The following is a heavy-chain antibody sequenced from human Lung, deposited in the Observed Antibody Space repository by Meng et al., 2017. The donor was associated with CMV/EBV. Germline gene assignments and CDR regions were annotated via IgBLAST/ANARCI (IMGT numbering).Heavy chain of an antibody. CDR2: IKQDGSEK. Sequence: GESLKISCAASGFTFSTYWMNWVRQAPGKGLEWVANIKQDGSEKYYVGSVEGRFTISRDNAKNSLYLQMNSLRAKDTAVYYCASSFEYWGQGTLVTVSS. V-gene: IGHV3-7*01. CDR3: ASSFEY. J-gene: IGHJ4*02. D-gene: IGHD3-10*01. CDR1: GFTFSTYW.